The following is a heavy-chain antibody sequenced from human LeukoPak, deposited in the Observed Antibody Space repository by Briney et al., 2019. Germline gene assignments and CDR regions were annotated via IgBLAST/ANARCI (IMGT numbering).Heavy chain of an antibody. CDR2: ISGSGGST. V-gene: IGHV3-23*01. CDR1: GFTFSSYA. CDR3: ASRFTYGDYVWYFQH. J-gene: IGHJ1*01. D-gene: IGHD4-17*01. Sequence: GGSLRLSCAASGFTFSSYAMSWVRQAPGKGLEXXXXISGSGGSTYYADSVKXRFTISRDNSKNTLYLQMNSLRAEDTAVYYCASRFTYGDYVWYFQHWGQGTLVTVSS.